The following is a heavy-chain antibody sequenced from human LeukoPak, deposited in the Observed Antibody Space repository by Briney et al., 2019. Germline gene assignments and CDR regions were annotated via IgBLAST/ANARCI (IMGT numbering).Heavy chain of an antibody. Sequence: PGGSLRLSCAASGFTFSSYAMSWVRQAPGRGLEWVAGISGSGVSTYYADSVKGRSTISRDNSRNTLYLQMNSLRAEDTAVYYCAKDRDILATIGYFDYWGQGTLVTVSS. D-gene: IGHD5-12*01. J-gene: IGHJ4*02. CDR1: GFTFSSYA. V-gene: IGHV3-23*01. CDR3: AKDRDILATIGYFDY. CDR2: ISGSGVST.